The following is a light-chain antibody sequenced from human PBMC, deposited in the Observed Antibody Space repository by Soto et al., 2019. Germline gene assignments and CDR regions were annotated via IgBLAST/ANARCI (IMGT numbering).Light chain of an antibody. Sequence: NFMLTQPHSVSESPGKTVTISCTRSSGSIASNYVQWYQQRPGSAPTTVIYEDNQRPSGVPDRFSGSIDSSSNSASLTISGLKTEDEADYYCQSYDSSTHLGGGTKLTVL. CDR3: QSYDSSTH. J-gene: IGLJ2*01. V-gene: IGLV6-57*04. CDR2: EDN. CDR1: SGSIASNY.